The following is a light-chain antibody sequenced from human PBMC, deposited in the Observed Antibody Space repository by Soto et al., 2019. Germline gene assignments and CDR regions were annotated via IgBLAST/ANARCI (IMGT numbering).Light chain of an antibody. J-gene: IGLJ2*01. CDR2: GNS. CDR3: QSYDSSLSGVV. V-gene: IGLV1-40*01. CDR1: SSXIGAGYD. Sequence: QSVLTQPPSVSGAPGQRVTISCTGSSSXIGAGYDVHWYQQLPGTAPKLLIYGNSNRPSGVPDRFSGSKSGTSASLAITGLQAXXEAXXYCQSYDSSLSGVVFGGGTKLTVL.